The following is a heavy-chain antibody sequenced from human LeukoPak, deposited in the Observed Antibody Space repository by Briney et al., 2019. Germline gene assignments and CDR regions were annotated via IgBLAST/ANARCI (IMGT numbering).Heavy chain of an antibody. CDR2: INQDESVK. V-gene: IGHV3-7*01. CDR3: ARDPGSSAFDY. CDR1: GFTFTTYW. D-gene: IGHD5/OR15-5a*01. J-gene: IGHJ4*02. Sequence: GGSLRLSCAASGFTFTTYWMTWVRQAPGKGLEFVANINQDESVKNYVDSVKGRFTISRDNAENSLHLQMNSLRVEDTAVYYCARDPGSSAFDYWGQGTLVTVSS.